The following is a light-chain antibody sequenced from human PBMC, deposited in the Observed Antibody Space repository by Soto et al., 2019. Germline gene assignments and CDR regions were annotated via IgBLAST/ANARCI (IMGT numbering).Light chain of an antibody. V-gene: IGKV3-15*01. Sequence: EVVMTQSPVTLSVSPGERATLSCRASQSITTNLAWYQQKPGQAPRLLIYGASTRATRVPARFSGSGSGTQFTLTINSLQSEDFAVYYCQQYNDWPPKRTFGQGTRVDFK. J-gene: IGKJ1*01. CDR3: QQYNDWPPKRT. CDR1: QSITTN. CDR2: GAS.